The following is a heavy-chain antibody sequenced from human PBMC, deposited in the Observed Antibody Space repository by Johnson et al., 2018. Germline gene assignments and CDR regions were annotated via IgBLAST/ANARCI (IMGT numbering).Heavy chain of an antibody. D-gene: IGHD3-16*01. CDR1: GFTFGDYA. Sequence: QLVESGGGLVQPGRSLRLSCTASGFTFGDYALSWFRQAPGKGLEWVGFIRSKTDGGTTDYAAPVKGRFTISRDDSKNTLYLQMNSLKTEDTAVYYCTAYVWGSYNSYYYYMDVWGKGTTVTVSS. CDR3: TAYVWGSYNSYYYYMDV. CDR2: IRSKTDGGTT. V-gene: IGHV3-49*03. J-gene: IGHJ6*03.